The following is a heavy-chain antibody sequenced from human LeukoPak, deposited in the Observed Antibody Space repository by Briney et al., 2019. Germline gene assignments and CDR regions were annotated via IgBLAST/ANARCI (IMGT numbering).Heavy chain of an antibody. J-gene: IGHJ4*02. V-gene: IGHV5-51*01. CDR3: ARRVTTFGVVTSRYYFDY. CDR2: IYPGDSDT. Sequence: GESLKISCKGFGYSFTSYWIGWVRQMPGKGLEWMGIIYPGDSDTRYSPSFQGQVTISADKSISTAYLQWSSLKASDTAMYYCARRVTTFGVVTSRYYFDYWGQGTLVTVSS. D-gene: IGHD3-3*01. CDR1: GYSFTSYW.